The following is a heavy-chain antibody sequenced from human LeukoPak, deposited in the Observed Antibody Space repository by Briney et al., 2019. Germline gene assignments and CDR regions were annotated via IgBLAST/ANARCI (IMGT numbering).Heavy chain of an antibody. D-gene: IGHD3-22*01. CDR2: ISSSGSTI. CDR3: ARDFPSYYYDSSGYYDAFDI. CDR1: GFTFSDYY. V-gene: IGHV3-11*04. J-gene: IGHJ3*02. Sequence: PGGSLRLSCAASGFTFSDYYMSWIRQALGKGLEWVSYISSSGSTIYYADSVKGRFTISRDNAKNSLYLQMNSLRAEDTAVYYCARDFPSYYYDSSGYYDAFDIWGQGTMVTVSS.